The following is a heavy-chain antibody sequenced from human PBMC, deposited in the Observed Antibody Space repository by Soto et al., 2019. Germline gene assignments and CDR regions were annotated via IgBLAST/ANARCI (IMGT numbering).Heavy chain of an antibody. CDR2: ISAYNGNT. J-gene: IGHJ5*02. Sequence: QGLEWMGWISAYNGNTNYAQKLQGRVTMTTDTSTSTAYMELRSLRSDDTAVYYCAKVQSLYLLIVVVPDLRKGAWFDLWRHGTLVLVFS. V-gene: IGHV1-18*01. D-gene: IGHD2-2*01. CDR3: AKVQSLYLLIVVVPDLRKGAWFDL.